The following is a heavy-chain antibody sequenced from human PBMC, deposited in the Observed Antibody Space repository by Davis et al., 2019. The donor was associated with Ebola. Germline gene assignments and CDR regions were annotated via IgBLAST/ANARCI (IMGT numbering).Heavy chain of an antibody. D-gene: IGHD4-17*01. CDR2: IYYTGNT. Sequence: SETLSLTCTVSGGSIRNYYWSWIRQPPGKGLEWIGYIYYTGNTNYNPSLKSRVTISVDTPKHQFSLKLSSVTAADTAVYYCARGNYGDYIVLYYYNMDVWGQGTTVTVSS. V-gene: IGHV4-59*01. J-gene: IGHJ6*02. CDR1: GGSIRNYY. CDR3: ARGNYGDYIVLYYYNMDV.